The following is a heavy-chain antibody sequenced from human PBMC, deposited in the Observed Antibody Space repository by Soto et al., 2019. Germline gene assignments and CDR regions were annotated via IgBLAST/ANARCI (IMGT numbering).Heavy chain of an antibody. CDR3: ARRRGSSGWKTNFDF. D-gene: IGHD6-19*01. Sequence: EVQLVESGGGLVQPGGSLRLSCAASGFTFSSYWMHWGRQAPGKGLVWVSRIYNDGSSTSYADSVKGRFTSSRDNAKNTLYLQMNSLRAEDTAVYYCARRRGSSGWKTNFDFWGQGTLVTVSS. CDR2: IYNDGSST. J-gene: IGHJ4*02. CDR1: GFTFSSYW. V-gene: IGHV3-74*01.